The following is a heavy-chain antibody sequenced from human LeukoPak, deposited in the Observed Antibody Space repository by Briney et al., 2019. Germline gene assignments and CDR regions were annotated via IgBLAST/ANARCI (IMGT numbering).Heavy chain of an antibody. CDR1: DYTFTTYG. CDR2: ISTYNGKT. V-gene: IGHV1-18*01. D-gene: IGHD3-10*01. Sequence: ASVKVSCRASDYTFTTYGISWVRQAPGQGLEWMGWISTYNGKTNYAQKLQGRVTMTTDTFTSTAYMELRSLRSDDTAVYYCARGSLWFGQFYFDYWGQGTLVTVSS. J-gene: IGHJ4*02. CDR3: ARGSLWFGQFYFDY.